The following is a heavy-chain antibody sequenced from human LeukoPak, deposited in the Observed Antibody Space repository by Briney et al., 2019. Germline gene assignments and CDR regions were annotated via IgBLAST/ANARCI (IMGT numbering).Heavy chain of an antibody. D-gene: IGHD2-8*02. CDR3: ANRLGWWQFAS. J-gene: IGHJ4*02. CDR1: RGSISSYY. CDR2: IYYSGST. V-gene: IGHV4-59*01. Sequence: SETLSLTCNVSRGSISSYYWSWIRQPPGKGLAWVGYIYYSGSTNYNPSVKSRVTISVDTSKNQYSLKMSSVTAADAAVYYCANRLGWWQFASWGQGTLVTVSS.